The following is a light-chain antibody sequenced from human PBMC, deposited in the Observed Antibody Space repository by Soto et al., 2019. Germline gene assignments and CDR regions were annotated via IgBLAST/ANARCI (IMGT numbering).Light chain of an antibody. Sequence: DIQMTQSPSTLSASVGDRVTITCRASQSISSWLAWYQQKTGKAPKLLIYDASNLQSGVPSRFSGSGSGTDFTLTISSLQPEDFETYYCQQSYSNPKTFGQGTKVDIK. CDR1: QSISSW. V-gene: IGKV1-39*01. J-gene: IGKJ1*01. CDR2: DAS. CDR3: QQSYSNPKT.